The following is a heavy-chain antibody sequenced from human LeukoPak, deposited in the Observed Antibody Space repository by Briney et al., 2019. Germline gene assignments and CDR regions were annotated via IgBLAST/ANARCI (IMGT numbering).Heavy chain of an antibody. CDR3: ARQVGYTSSSRWFDP. CDR2: IYYSGST. Sequence: PSETLSLTCTVSGGSMSSSDYYWGWIRQPPGKGLEWIGSIYYSGSTYYNPSLKSRVTISVDTSKNQFSLKLRSVTAADTAVYYCARQVGYTSSSRWFDPWGQGTPVTVSS. V-gene: IGHV4-39*01. D-gene: IGHD6-6*01. CDR1: GGSMSSSDYY. J-gene: IGHJ5*02.